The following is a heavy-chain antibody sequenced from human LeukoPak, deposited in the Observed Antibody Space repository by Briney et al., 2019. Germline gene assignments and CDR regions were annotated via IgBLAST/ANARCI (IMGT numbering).Heavy chain of an antibody. CDR3: ARIVGGSSWYCFDH. Sequence: SETLSLTCSVSGGSISSHYWSWIRQPPGKGLEWIGYINYSGSTNYNRSLKSRITISVDTSKDQFSLNLSSVTAADTAVYYCARIVGGSSWYCFDHWGQGALVTVSS. CDR1: GGSISSHY. V-gene: IGHV4-59*11. D-gene: IGHD6-13*01. CDR2: INYSGST. J-gene: IGHJ4*02.